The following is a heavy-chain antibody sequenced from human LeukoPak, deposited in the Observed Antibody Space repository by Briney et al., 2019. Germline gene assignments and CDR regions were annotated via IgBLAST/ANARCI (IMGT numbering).Heavy chain of an antibody. J-gene: IGHJ4*02. Sequence: GGSLRLSCAASGFTFSSYGMHWVRQAPGKGLEWVAVISYDGSNKYYADSVKGRFTISRDNSKNTLYLQMNSLRAEDTAVYYCAKDLFTVTTEIGIDYWGQGTLVTVSS. D-gene: IGHD4-17*01. CDR1: GFTFSSYG. CDR3: AKDLFTVTTEIGIDY. V-gene: IGHV3-30*18. CDR2: ISYDGSNK.